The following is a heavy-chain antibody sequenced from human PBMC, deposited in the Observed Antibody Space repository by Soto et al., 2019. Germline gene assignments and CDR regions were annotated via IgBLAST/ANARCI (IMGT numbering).Heavy chain of an antibody. CDR3: ARVGYSSTGTTFHYHGLDV. CDR2: IYPRGGTS. J-gene: IGHJ6*02. CDR1: GYNFTSHY. D-gene: IGHD3-22*01. Sequence: QVQLVQSGAEVKKPGASVKVSCKASGYNFTSHYMHWVRQAPGQGLESMGIIYPRGGTSIYAQQFKGRVTMTRDTSTHTFNMELSSLRSEDTAMYYCARVGYSSTGTTFHYHGLDVWGQGTTVTVSS. V-gene: IGHV1-46*01.